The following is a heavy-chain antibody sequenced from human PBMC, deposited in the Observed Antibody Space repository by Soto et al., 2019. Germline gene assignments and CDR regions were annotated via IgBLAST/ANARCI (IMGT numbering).Heavy chain of an antibody. V-gene: IGHV3-30-3*01. CDR3: ARDPAMIATKTPHYYFDY. CDR2: ISYDGSNK. D-gene: IGHD3-22*01. J-gene: IGHJ4*02. Sequence: QVQLVESGGGVVQPGRSLRLSCAASGFTFGSYAMHWVRQAPGKGLEWVAVISYDGSNKYYADSVKGRFTISRDNSKNTLYLQMNSLRAEDTAVYYCARDPAMIATKTPHYYFDYWGQGTLVTVSS. CDR1: GFTFGSYA.